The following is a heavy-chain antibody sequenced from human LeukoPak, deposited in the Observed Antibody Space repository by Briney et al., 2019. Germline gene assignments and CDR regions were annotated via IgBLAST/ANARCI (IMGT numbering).Heavy chain of an antibody. CDR3: ARHYGP. V-gene: IGHV4-30-2*01. Sequence: SETLSLTCAVSGVSISSGGYSWSWIRQPPGKGLEWIGYIYHSGSTNYNPSLKSRVTISVDRSKNQFSLKLNSVTAADTAVYYCARHYGPWGQGTLVTVSS. CDR1: GVSISSGGYS. CDR2: IYHSGST. J-gene: IGHJ5*02. D-gene: IGHD3-16*01.